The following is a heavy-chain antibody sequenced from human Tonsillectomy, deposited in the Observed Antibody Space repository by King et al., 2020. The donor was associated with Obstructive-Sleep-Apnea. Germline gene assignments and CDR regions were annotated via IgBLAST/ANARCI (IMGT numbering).Heavy chain of an antibody. CDR3: ARETDLNYFDL. V-gene: IGHV4-39*07. J-gene: IGHJ4*02. D-gene: IGHD1-1*01. Sequence: QLQESGPGLVKPSDTLSLTCSVSGGSLSSGTYFWAWIRQPPGQGLEWIASLSFGGRDHYNQALKRRVTISVDSTKNQFSLKLTSVTAADTALYHCARETDLNYFDLWGQGALVTVSS. CDR2: LSFGGRD. CDR1: GGSLSSGTYF.